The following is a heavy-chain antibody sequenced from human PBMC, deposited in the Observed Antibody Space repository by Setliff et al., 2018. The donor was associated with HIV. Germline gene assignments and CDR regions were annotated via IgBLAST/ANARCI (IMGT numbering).Heavy chain of an antibody. J-gene: IGHJ3*02. CDR3: ARLWGSAQAFDI. CDR2: IYTSGGT. CDR1: GGSISSYY. V-gene: IGHV4-4*07. D-gene: IGHD7-27*01. Sequence: SETLSLTCTVSGGSISSYYWSWIRQPAGKGLEWIGRIYTSGGTKYNPSLKSRVTMSIDTSRNQFSLKLSSLTAADTAVYYCARLWGSAQAFDIWGQGTMVTVSS.